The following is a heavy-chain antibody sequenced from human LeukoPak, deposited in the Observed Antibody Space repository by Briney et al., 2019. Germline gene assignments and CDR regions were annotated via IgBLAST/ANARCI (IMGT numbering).Heavy chain of an antibody. V-gene: IGHV4-59*04. Sequence: SETLSLTCTVSGGSISSYYWSWIRQPPGKGLEWIGSIYHSGSTYYNPSLKSRVTISVDTSKNQFSLKLSSVTAADTAVYYCALVRGVIIVDYWGQGTLVTVSS. CDR2: IYHSGST. CDR1: GGSISSYY. CDR3: ALVRGVIIVDY. D-gene: IGHD3-10*01. J-gene: IGHJ4*02.